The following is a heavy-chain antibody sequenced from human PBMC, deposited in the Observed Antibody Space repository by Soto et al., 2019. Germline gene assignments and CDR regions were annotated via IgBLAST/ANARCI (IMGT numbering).Heavy chain of an antibody. CDR2: INHSGST. D-gene: IGHD6-19*01. CDR1: GGSISSGEDY. Sequence: SETLSLTCPLSGGSISSGEDYSSWSRPHPGKGLEWIGEINHSGSTNYNPSLKSRVTISVDTSKNQFSLKLSSVTAADTAVYYCARRRIAVAGRYFDYWGQGTLVTVSS. J-gene: IGHJ4*02. V-gene: IGHV4-34*01. CDR3: ARRRIAVAGRYFDY.